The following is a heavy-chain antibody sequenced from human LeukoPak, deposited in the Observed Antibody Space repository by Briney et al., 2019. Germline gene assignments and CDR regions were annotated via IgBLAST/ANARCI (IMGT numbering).Heavy chain of an antibody. CDR2: IIPILGIA. CDR1: GGTFSSYA. Sequence: GASVKVSCKASGGTFSSYAISWVRQAPGQGLEWMGRIIPILGIANYAQKFQGRVTITADKSTSTAYMELSSLRSEDTAVYYCASLPMGYSSGWYSDYWGQGTLVTVSS. V-gene: IGHV1-69*04. D-gene: IGHD6-19*01. CDR3: ASLPMGYSSGWYSDY. J-gene: IGHJ4*02.